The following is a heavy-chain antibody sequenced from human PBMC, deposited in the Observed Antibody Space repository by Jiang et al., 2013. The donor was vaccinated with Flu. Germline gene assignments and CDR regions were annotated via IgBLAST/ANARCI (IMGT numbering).Heavy chain of an antibody. J-gene: IGHJ4*02. V-gene: IGHV1-69*13. CDR1: GDTFSYS. CDR2: IIPIFASV. D-gene: IGHD5/OR15-5a*01. Sequence: SGAEVRKPGSSVKVSCKASGDTFSYSISWVRQAPGQGLEWMGGIIPIFASVHYAQNFQDRLTITADASTSTAYMELSSLRSEDTAVYYCARGRGYGVYDFDYWGQGTLVTISS. CDR3: ARGRGYGVYDFDY.